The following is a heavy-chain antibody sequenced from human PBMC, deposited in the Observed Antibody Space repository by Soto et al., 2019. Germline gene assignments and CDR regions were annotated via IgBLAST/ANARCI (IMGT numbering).Heavy chain of an antibody. J-gene: IGHJ5*02. CDR1: GYTFINYY. Sequence: GSSVKFSCKTSGYTFINYYIHWVRQAPGQVLECMAIINPMGGMTNXXXEFQGRFXXTSATSRITVXMELSXLVFEDTALFCARDLAVGDLCGQGTLVTVS. CDR2: INPMGGMT. CDR3: ARDLAVGDL. V-gene: IGHV1-46*01. D-gene: IGHD6-19*01.